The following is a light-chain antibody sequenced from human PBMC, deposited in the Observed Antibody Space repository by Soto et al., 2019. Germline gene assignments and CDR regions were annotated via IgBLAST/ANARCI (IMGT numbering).Light chain of an antibody. CDR2: DVS. Sequence: QSALTQPASVSGSPGQSITISCNGTSSDIGDYNYVSWYQHHPGKAPKLMIYDVSNRPSGISNRFFGSKSGNTAPLTISRRQAEDEATYYCSAFSITSRLEVFGGGTKVTVL. CDR3: SAFSITSRLEV. V-gene: IGLV2-14*01. CDR1: SSDIGDYNY. J-gene: IGLJ3*02.